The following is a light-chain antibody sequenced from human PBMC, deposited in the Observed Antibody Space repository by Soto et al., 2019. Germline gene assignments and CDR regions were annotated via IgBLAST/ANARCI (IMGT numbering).Light chain of an antibody. CDR1: SSDVGGYNY. J-gene: IGLJ1*01. CDR2: EVS. V-gene: IGLV2-8*01. Sequence: SVLTQPASASGSPGQSVTISCTGNSSDVGGYNYVSWYQQHPGKAPKLMIYEVSKRPSGVPDRFSGSKSGNTASLTVSGLQAEDEADYYCSSYAGSNIYVFGTGTKVTV. CDR3: SSYAGSNIYV.